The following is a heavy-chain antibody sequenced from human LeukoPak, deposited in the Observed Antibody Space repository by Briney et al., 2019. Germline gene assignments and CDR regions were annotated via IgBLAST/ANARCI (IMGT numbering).Heavy chain of an antibody. CDR1: GYTFTSYY. Sequence: ASVKVSCKASGYTFTSYYMHWVRQAPGQGLEWMGIISPSGGSTSYAQKFQGRVTMTRDTSTSTVYMELSSLRSEDTAVYYCARDRHDFWHRFDAFDIWGQGTMVTVSS. CDR3: ARDRHDFWHRFDAFDI. J-gene: IGHJ3*02. D-gene: IGHD3-3*01. CDR2: ISPSGGST. V-gene: IGHV1-46*03.